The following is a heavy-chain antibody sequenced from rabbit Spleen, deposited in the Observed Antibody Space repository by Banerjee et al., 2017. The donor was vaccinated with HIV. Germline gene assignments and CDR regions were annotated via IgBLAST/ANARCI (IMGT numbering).Heavy chain of an antibody. CDR1: GFSFSSSYW. CDR3: ARDAGTSFSTYGMDL. Sequence: QEQVVESGGGLVQPGGSLKLSCKASGFSFSSSYWMCWVRQAPGKGLEWIACIYEGFNITAYANWAKGRFTISKTSSTTVTLQMTSLTAADTATYFCARDAGTSFSTYGMDLWGPGTLVTVS. D-gene: IGHD8-1*01. CDR2: IYEGFNIT. J-gene: IGHJ6*01. V-gene: IGHV1S45*01.